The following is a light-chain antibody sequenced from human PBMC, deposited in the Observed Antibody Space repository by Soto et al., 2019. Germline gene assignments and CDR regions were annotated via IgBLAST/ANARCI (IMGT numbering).Light chain of an antibody. CDR2: KAS. CDR3: QQYNNYPYT. J-gene: IGKJ2*01. CDR1: QSISDW. V-gene: IGKV1-5*03. Sequence: DIQMTQSPSTLSASVADRVTITCRAGQSISDWLAWYQQKPGKAPKLLIYKASSLESGVPSRFSGSGSGTEFTLTISSLQPDDFATYYCQQYNNYPYTFGQGTKVEIK.